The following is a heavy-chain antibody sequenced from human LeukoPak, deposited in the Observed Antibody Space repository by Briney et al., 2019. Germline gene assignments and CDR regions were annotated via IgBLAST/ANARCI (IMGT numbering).Heavy chain of an antibody. CDR2: INHSGST. CDR3: ARGLGGDCSSTSCPYYFDY. J-gene: IGHJ4*02. V-gene: IGHV4-34*01. D-gene: IGHD2-2*01. Sequence: SETLSLTCAVYGGSFSGYYWSWIRQPPGKGLEWIGEINHSGSTNYNPSLKSRVTISVDTSKNQFSLKLSSVTAADTAVYYCARGLGGDCSSTSCPYYFDYWGQGTLVTVSS. CDR1: GGSFSGYY.